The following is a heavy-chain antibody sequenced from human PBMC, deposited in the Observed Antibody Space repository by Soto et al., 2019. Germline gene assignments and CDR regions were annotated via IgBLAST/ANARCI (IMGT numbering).Heavy chain of an antibody. J-gene: IGHJ3*01. V-gene: IGHV3-23*01. CDR2: ISASGGRT. Sequence: VQLLESGGGLVQPGGSLRLSCVGSGFTFNIYAMSWVRQAPGKGLEFVSGISASGGRTYYADSVRGRFTISRDNSKNTVFLQMSGLRADDTAQYFCAKDPNGDYVGGFDVCGQGTLVTVSS. CDR3: AKDPNGDYVGGFDV. D-gene: IGHD4-17*01. CDR1: GFTFNIYA.